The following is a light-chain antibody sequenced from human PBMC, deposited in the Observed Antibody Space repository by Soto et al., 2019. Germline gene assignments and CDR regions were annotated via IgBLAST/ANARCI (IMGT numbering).Light chain of an antibody. Sequence: QSVLTQPASVSGSPGQSIAISCTGSRSDFGSFALVSWYQQHPDKAPRLIIYGGTKRPSGVSNRFSGSKSANTASLTISGLQAEDEAHYYFCSYVVGTTDVVFGGGTKLTVL. CDR3: CSYVVGTTDVV. CDR1: RSDFGSFAL. CDR2: GGT. J-gene: IGLJ2*01. V-gene: IGLV2-23*01.